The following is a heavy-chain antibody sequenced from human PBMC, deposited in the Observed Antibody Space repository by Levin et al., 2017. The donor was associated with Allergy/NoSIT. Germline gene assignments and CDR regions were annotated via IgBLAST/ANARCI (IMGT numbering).Heavy chain of an antibody. CDR1: GFSIRNYY. V-gene: IGHV3-53*01. Sequence: GESLKISCAASGFSIRNYYMTWVRQAPGKGLECVSVIYIPGTTYYTDSVKGRFIISRDSSKNTLYLQMNNLRDEDTAVYYCAREQGDSWGQGTLVTVSS. CDR3: AREQGDS. CDR2: IYIPGTT. J-gene: IGHJ4*02.